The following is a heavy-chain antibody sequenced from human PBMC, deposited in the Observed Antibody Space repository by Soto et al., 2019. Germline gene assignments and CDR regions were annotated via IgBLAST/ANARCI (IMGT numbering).Heavy chain of an antibody. CDR3: ARDHPRIAARDYYYYGMDV. V-gene: IGHV1-69*06. CDR1: GGTFSSYA. J-gene: IGHJ6*02. D-gene: IGHD6-6*01. CDR2: IIPIFGTA. Sequence: QVQLVQSGAEVKKPGSSVKVSCKASGGTFSSYAISWVRQAPGQGLEWMGGIIPIFGTANYAQKFQGRVTITADKSTSTAYMELSSLRSEDTAVYYCARDHPRIAARDYYYYGMDVWGQGTTVTVSS.